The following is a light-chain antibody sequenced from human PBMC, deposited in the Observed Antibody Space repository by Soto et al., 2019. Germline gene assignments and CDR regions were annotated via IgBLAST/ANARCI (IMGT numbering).Light chain of an antibody. J-gene: IGKJ2*01. CDR2: DAS. CDR3: QQRSNWPHT. Sequence: EIVLTQSPATLSLSPGERATLSCWASQSVSSYLAWYQQKPGQAPRLLIYDASNRATGIPARFGGSGSGTDFTLTISSLEPEDFAVYCCQQRSNWPHTFGQGTKLEIK. CDR1: QSVSSY. V-gene: IGKV3-11*01.